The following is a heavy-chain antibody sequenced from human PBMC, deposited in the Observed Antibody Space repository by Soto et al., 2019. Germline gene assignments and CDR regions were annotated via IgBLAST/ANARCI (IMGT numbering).Heavy chain of an antibody. CDR2: INPSGGST. Sequence: QVQLVQSGAEVKKPGASVKVSCKASGYTFTSYYMHWVRQAPGQGLEWMGIINPSGGSTSYAQKFQGRVNMTRDKSTSTVYMELSSLRSEDTAVYYCARDRPYHSSSWYWTHYYYYYGMDVWGQGTTVTVSS. J-gene: IGHJ6*02. D-gene: IGHD6-13*01. CDR3: ARDRPYHSSSWYWTHYYYYYGMDV. V-gene: IGHV1-46*01. CDR1: GYTFTSYY.